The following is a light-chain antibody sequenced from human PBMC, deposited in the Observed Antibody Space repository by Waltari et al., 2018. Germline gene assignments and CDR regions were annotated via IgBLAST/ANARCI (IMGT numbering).Light chain of an antibody. Sequence: QSALTQPASVSGSPGQSITLSSPGTSSDVGGSNFFPWYQQYPGKAPKVLISEFSNRPSVVSNRFAGSKSGNTASLTISGLQAEDEADYYCNSCTGSGAYVFGTGTKVTVL. V-gene: IGLV2-14*01. CDR1: SSDVGGSNF. J-gene: IGLJ1*01. CDR2: EFS. CDR3: NSCTGSGAYV.